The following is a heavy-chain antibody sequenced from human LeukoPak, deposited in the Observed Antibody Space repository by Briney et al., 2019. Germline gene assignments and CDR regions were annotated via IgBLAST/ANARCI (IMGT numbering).Heavy chain of an antibody. CDR1: GGSINSDDYY. D-gene: IGHD4-17*01. CDR3: ARATKEGSTVTRFDY. Sequence: SQTLSLTCLVSGGSINSDDYYWSWLRQHPGKGLEWIGCIHYSGTTYDNPSLKSRTTMSVDTSKHQFFLKLSSATAAGTAVYYCARATKEGSTVTRFDYWGQGTLVTVSS. V-gene: IGHV4-31*03. J-gene: IGHJ4*02. CDR2: IHYSGTT.